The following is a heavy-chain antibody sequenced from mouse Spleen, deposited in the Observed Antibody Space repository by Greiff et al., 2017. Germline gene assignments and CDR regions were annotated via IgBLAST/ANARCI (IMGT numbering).Heavy chain of an antibody. J-gene: IGHJ2*01. CDR3: ARDCLLRGVYYFDY. CDR1: GFTFSDYY. Sequence: EVQGMESEGGLVQPGSSMKLSCTASGFTFSDYYMAWVRQVPEKGLEWVANINYDGSSTYYLDSLKSRFIISRDNAKNILYLQMSSLKSEDTATYYCARDCLLRGVYYFDYWGQGTTLTVSS. V-gene: IGHV5-16*01. CDR2: INYDGSST. D-gene: IGHD2-10*01.